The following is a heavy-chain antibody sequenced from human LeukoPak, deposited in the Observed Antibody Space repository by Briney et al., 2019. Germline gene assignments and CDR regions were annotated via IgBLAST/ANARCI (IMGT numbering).Heavy chain of an antibody. CDR1: GFTFSSYA. CDR3: AKDPGYDFWSGYSD. Sequence: GESLRLSCAASGFTFSSYAMSWVRQAPGKGLEWVSAISGSGGSTYYADSVKGRFTISRDNSKNTLYLQMNSLRAEDTAVYYCAKDPGYDFWSGYSDWGQGTLVTVSS. J-gene: IGHJ4*02. CDR2: ISGSGGST. V-gene: IGHV3-23*01. D-gene: IGHD3-3*01.